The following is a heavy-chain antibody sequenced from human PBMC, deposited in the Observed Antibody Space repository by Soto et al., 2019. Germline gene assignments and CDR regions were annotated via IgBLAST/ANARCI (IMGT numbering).Heavy chain of an antibody. J-gene: IGHJ4*02. V-gene: IGHV4-59*01. CDR2: IYNSGST. D-gene: IGHD2-8*02. Sequence: PSETLSLTCTVSGGSISSYYWSWVRQPPGKGLEWIRYIYNSGSTNYNPSLKSRVTISVDTSKNQFSLKLSSVTAADTAVYYCARDKITGLFDYWGQGTLVTVSS. CDR1: GGSISSYY. CDR3: ARDKITGLFDY.